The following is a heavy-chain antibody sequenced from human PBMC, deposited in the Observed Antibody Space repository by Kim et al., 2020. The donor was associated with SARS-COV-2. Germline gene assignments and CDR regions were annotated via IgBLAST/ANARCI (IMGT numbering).Heavy chain of an antibody. D-gene: IGHD4-17*01. J-gene: IGHJ6*02. CDR1: GFTFSNYA. CDR2: ISGSGSST. CDR3: AKANGDHYYYGMDV. Sequence: GGSLRLSCAASGFTFSNYAMSWVRQAPGKGLEWVSSISGSGSSTYHADSVRGRFTISRDNSKNTLYLQMNSLRAEDTAVYYCAKANGDHYYYGMDVWGQGTPVTVSS. V-gene: IGHV3-23*01.